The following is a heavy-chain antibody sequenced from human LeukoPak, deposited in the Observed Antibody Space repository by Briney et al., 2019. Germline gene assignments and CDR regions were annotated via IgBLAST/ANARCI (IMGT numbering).Heavy chain of an antibody. CDR1: GGSISGYY. Sequence: TSETLSLTCTVSGGSISGYYWSWIRQPPGKGLEWIGYVYYSGSTNYNPSLKSRVTISLDTSKNQFSLNLSSVTAADAAVYYCARVAARYVGMDVWGQGTTVTVSS. CDR3: ARVAARYVGMDV. J-gene: IGHJ6*02. V-gene: IGHV4-59*01. CDR2: VYYSGST. D-gene: IGHD6-6*01.